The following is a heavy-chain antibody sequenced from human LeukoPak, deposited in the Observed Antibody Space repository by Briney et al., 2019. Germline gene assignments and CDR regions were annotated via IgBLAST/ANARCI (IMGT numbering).Heavy chain of an antibody. D-gene: IGHD5-18*01. V-gene: IGHV3-23*01. J-gene: IGHJ4*02. CDR2: TCGSGCGGTT. Sequence: LRLSCGPSGLPFNNYSMVWLGPAPRKGVPWVASTCGSGCGGTTYYPDSVKGRFTICRVNAADTLYPQLNSLRAEDTAVYYCARDIGLGGYISGFLDSWGQGTLVTVSS. CDR3: ARDIGLGGYISGFLDS. CDR1: GLPFNNYS.